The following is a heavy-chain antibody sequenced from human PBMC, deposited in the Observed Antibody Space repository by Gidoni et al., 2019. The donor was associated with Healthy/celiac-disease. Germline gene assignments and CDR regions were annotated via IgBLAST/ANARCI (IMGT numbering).Heavy chain of an antibody. CDR3: ARAPLSVVYCSSTSCYAGLGY. V-gene: IGHV3-30-3*01. CDR2: ISYDGSNK. Sequence: GGGVVQPGRSLRLSCAASGFTFSSYAMHWVRQAPGKGLDWVTVISYDGSNKYYADSVKGRFTISRDHSKNTLYLQMNSLGAEATAVYYCARAPLSVVYCSSTSCYAGLGYWGQGTLVTVSS. J-gene: IGHJ4*02. D-gene: IGHD2-2*01. CDR1: GFTFSSYA.